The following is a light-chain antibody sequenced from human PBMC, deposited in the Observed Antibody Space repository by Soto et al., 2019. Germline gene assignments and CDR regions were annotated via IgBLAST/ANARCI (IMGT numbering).Light chain of an antibody. CDR3: LVSLSGARV. Sequence: QAVVTQEPSLTVSPGGPVTLTCGPSTGAVTSGHYPYWFQQKPGQAPRTLIYDTRNKHSWTPARFSGSLLGGKAALTLSGAQPEDEAVYYCLVSLSGARVFGGGTQLTVL. J-gene: IGLJ7*01. CDR2: DTR. V-gene: IGLV7-46*01. CDR1: TGAVTSGHY.